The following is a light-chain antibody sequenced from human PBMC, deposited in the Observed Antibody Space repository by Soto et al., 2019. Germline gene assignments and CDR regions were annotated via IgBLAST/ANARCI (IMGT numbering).Light chain of an antibody. Sequence: SYELTQPHSVSVAPGQTATVSCGGNNIGGKNVHWYQQKPGQAPVLVVYDDSDRPSGSPERFSGSNSGNMATLTISRVEAGDEADYYCQVWDTNSDYVFGSGTKVTV. CDR2: DDS. V-gene: IGLV3-21*02. CDR3: QVWDTNSDYV. CDR1: NIGGKN. J-gene: IGLJ1*01.